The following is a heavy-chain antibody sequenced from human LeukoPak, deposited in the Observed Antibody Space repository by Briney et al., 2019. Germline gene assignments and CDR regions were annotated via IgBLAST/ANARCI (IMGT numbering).Heavy chain of an antibody. CDR1: GFTFINYW. D-gene: IGHD3-16*01. V-gene: IGHV3-74*01. CDR3: ARESWGQKWHFDQ. CDR2: MGRDGSST. J-gene: IGHJ4*02. Sequence: GGSLRLSCAASGFTFINYWIHWARHAPGEGLVWVARMGRDGSSTTYADSVKGRFTISRDNANNTLYLQMNSQRAEDTAVYYCARESWGQKWHFDQWAQGTLVTVSS.